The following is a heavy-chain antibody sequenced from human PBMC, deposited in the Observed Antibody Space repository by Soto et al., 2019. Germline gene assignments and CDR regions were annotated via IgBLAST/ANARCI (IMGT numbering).Heavy chain of an antibody. V-gene: IGHV2-5*02. D-gene: IGHD3-16*01. J-gene: IGHJ5*02. Sequence: QITLKESGPTLVKPTQPLTLTCTFSGFSLSTSGVGVGWIRQPPGKALEWLALIYWDDDKRYSPSLKSRLTITKGISKNQLVLTVTHMDPVDTGIYYCAHSWDTGGDYVWWFDPWGQGTLVTVSS. CDR1: GFSLSTSGVG. CDR3: AHSWDTGGDYVWWFDP. CDR2: IYWDDDK.